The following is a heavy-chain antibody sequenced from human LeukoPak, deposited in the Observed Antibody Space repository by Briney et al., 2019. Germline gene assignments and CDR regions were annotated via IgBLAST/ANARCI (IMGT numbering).Heavy chain of an antibody. D-gene: IGHD2-2*02. CDR3: ARQRRHDCSSPSCYIDY. CDR1: GDSISNNNSY. CDR2: IYYSGTT. Sequence: SETLSLTCTVSGDSISNNNSYWGWIRQPPGKRLEWIGSIYYSGTTYYNPSLKSRVTISVDASTNHFSLRLSSVTAADTAVYYCARQRRHDCSSPSCYIDYWGQGTLVTVSS. J-gene: IGHJ4*02. V-gene: IGHV4-39*01.